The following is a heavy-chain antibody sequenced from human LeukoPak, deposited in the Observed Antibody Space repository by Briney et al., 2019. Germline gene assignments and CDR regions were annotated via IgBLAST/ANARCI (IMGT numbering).Heavy chain of an antibody. CDR3: ARSRYYDFWSGYGGYYYYYMDV. CDR2: IIPIFGTA. J-gene: IGHJ6*03. D-gene: IGHD3-3*01. CDR1: GGTFSSCA. V-gene: IGHV1-69*05. Sequence: GSSVKVSCKASGGTFSSCAISWVRQAPGQGLEWMGGIIPIFGTANYAQKFQGRVTITTDESTSTAYMELSSLRSEDTAVYYCARSRYYDFWSGYGGYYYYYMDVWGKGTTVTVSS.